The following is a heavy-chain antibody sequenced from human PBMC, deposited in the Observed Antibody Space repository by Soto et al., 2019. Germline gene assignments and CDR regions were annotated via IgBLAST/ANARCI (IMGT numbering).Heavy chain of an antibody. D-gene: IGHD1-26*01. Sequence: QVQLRESGPGLVKPSKTLSLTCTVSSGSIGTYYWSWIRQPPGKGLEWIGYIYYSGTTNYNPSLKSRVTIFLDTSKNQFSLRLSSMTAADTAVYYCARGRGGTYDAFDIWGQGTLVTVSS. J-gene: IGHJ3*02. V-gene: IGHV4-59*01. CDR3: ARGRGGTYDAFDI. CDR2: IYYSGTT. CDR1: SGSIGTYY.